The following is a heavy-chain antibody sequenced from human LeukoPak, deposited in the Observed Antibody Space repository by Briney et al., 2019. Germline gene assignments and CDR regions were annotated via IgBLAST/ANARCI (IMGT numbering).Heavy chain of an antibody. D-gene: IGHD3-10*01. V-gene: IGHV4-59*01. CDR1: GCSISSYY. J-gene: IGHJ4*02. Sequence: SETLSLTCTVSGCSISSYYWSWIRQPPGKGLEWIGYIYYSGSTNYNPSLKSRVTISVDTSKNQFSLKLSSVTAADTAVYYCARWGGRQFDYWGQGTLVTVSS. CDR3: ARWGGRQFDY. CDR2: IYYSGST.